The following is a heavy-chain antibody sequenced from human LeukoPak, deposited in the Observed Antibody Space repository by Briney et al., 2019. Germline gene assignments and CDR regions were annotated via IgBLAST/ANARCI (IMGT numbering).Heavy chain of an antibody. J-gene: IGHJ4*02. D-gene: IGHD1-26*01. V-gene: IGHV4-31*03. CDR3: ARMGIVGATGYYFDY. CDR1: GGSISSGNYY. Sequence: SETLSLTCTVSGGSISSGNYYWNWIRQHPGKGLEWIGYIYYSGSTYYNPPLKSRVNISVDTSKNQFSLKLNSVTAADTAVYYCARMGIVGATGYYFDYWGQGTLVTVSS. CDR2: IYYSGST.